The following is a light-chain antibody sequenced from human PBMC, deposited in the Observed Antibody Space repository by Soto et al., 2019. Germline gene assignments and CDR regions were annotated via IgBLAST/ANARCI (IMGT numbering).Light chain of an antibody. Sequence: DIQMTQSPSSLSASVGDRVTITCQARQDISNYLNWYQQKPGKAPKLLIYDASNLETGVPSRFSGSGSGTDFTFTISSLQPEDIATYYCQQYDNPPITFGPGTKVDIK. CDR2: DAS. J-gene: IGKJ3*01. CDR3: QQYDNPPIT. CDR1: QDISNY. V-gene: IGKV1-33*01.